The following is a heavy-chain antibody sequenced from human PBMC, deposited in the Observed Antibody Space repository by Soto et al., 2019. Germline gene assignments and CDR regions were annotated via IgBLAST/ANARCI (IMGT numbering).Heavy chain of an antibody. CDR3: AKDRFTMIVVVSDLFDY. CDR1: GFTFSGSA. V-gene: IGHV3-73*01. CDR2: IRGKANSDAT. J-gene: IGHJ4*02. Sequence: GGSLRLSCAASGFTFSGSAVHWVRQAPGKGLEWVGRIRGKANSDATVYDASVKGRFTISRDDSMNTAYLQMNSLKTEDTAVYYCAKDRFTMIVVVSDLFDYWGQGTLVTVSS. D-gene: IGHD3-22*01.